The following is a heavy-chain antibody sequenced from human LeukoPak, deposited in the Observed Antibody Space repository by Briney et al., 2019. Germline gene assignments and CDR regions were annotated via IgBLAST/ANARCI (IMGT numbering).Heavy chain of an antibody. J-gene: IGHJ1*01. Sequence: SETLSLTCTVSGGSISSSTYYWGWIRQPPGKGLEWIGSIFYSGRTYYNPSLKGRVTISVDTSKNQFSLKLSSVTAADAAVYYCARGVIAAAGTVEYFQRWGQGTLVTVSS. CDR2: IFYSGRT. CDR3: ARGVIAAAGTVEYFQR. CDR1: GGSISSSTYY. D-gene: IGHD6-13*01. V-gene: IGHV4-39*07.